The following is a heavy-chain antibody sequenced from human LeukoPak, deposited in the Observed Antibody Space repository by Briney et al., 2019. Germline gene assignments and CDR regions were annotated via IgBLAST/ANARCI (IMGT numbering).Heavy chain of an antibody. V-gene: IGHV4-39*01. CDR2: IYYSGST. Sequence: PSETLSLTCTVSGGSISSSSYYWGWIRQPPGKGLEWIGSIYYSGSTYYNPSLKSRVTISVDTSKNQFSLKLSSVTAADTAVYYCARRDSHFDYWGQGTLVTVSS. J-gene: IGHJ4*02. CDR3: ARRDSHFDY. D-gene: IGHD2-15*01. CDR1: GGSISSSSYY.